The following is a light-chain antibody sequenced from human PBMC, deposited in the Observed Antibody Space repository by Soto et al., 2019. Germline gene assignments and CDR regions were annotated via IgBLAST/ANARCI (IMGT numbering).Light chain of an antibody. CDR2: GNS. CDR1: SSNIWAGYD. J-gene: IGLJ2*01. CDR3: QSYDSSLPHVV. Sequence: QSVLTQPPSVSVAPGQRVTISCTGSSSNIWAGYDVHWYQQLPGTAPKLLIYGNSNRPSGVPDRFSGSKSGTSASLAITGLQAEDEADYYCQSYDSSLPHVVFGGGTKVTVL. V-gene: IGLV1-40*01.